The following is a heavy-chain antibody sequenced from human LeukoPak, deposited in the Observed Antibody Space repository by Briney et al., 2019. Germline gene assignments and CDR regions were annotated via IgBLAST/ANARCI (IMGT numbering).Heavy chain of an antibody. CDR3: ARHSMVRGEFLGY. D-gene: IGHD3-10*01. Sequence: GGSLRLSCAASTLTFSDYSLNWVRQAPGKGLEWVSSISSSSRHIYYGDSVKGRFTISRDNAKKTLYLQMNSLRAEDTAVYYCARHSMVRGEFLGYWGQGTLVTVSS. CDR2: ISSSSRHI. CDR1: TLTFSDYS. V-gene: IGHV3-21*01. J-gene: IGHJ4*02.